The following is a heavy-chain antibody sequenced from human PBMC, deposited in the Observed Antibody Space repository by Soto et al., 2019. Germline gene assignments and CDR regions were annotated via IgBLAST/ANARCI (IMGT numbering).Heavy chain of an antibody. V-gene: IGHV4-59*08. D-gene: IGHD2-21*01. CDR1: GGSLGDVY. CDR3: ARHGGDVVMVRD. Sequence: QVKLQESGRGLVTPSETLSLSCTVSGGSLGDVYWTWIRQPPGKEMEWIGYISTTGVTNYSPSLKSRVTMSTDTSKTQFSLNRSSVTAADTAIYFCARHGGDVVMVRDWGQGIQVTVSS. CDR2: ISTTGVT. J-gene: IGHJ4*02.